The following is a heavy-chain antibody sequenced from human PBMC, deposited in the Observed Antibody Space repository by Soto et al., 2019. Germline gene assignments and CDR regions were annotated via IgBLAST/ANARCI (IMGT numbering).Heavy chain of an antibody. CDR2: INAGNGNT. V-gene: IGHV1-3*01. J-gene: IGHJ4*02. CDR1: GYTFTSYA. CDR3: AKSATVPAAIAY. Sequence: QVQLVQSGAEVKKPGASVKVSCKASGYTFTSYAMHWVRQAPGQRLEWMGWINAGNGNTKYSQKFQGRVTITRDTAASTAYMELSSLRSEDTAVYYCAKSATVPAAIAYWGQGTLVTVSS. D-gene: IGHD2-2*02.